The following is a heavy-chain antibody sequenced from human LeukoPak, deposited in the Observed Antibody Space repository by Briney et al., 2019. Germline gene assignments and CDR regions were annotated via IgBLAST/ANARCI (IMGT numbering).Heavy chain of an antibody. J-gene: IGHJ4*02. Sequence: PGGALRLSCAASRFTFNIYSMTCVPPAPAKGREGGSSITSGGASAYYAHCVQGGFTTSRDNSLNTLYMQMNSLRAEGTALYYCARVPWGGSARLFDYWGQGTLVTVSS. D-gene: IGHD6-6*01. V-gene: IGHV3-23*01. CDR1: RFTFNIYS. CDR2: ITSGGASA. CDR3: ARVPWGGSARLFDY.